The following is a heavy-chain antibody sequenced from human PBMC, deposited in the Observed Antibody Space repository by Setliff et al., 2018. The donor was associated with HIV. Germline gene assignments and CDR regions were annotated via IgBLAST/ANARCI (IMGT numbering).Heavy chain of an antibody. J-gene: IGHJ3*02. D-gene: IGHD3-3*01. Sequence: SETLSLTCTVSGGSITSRSYYWGWIRQPPGKGLEWIGSIFYSGITYYNPSLKSRVTISVDTFKNQFSLNLTSVTAADTAVYYCAKSKTFYDFWGGYYTHGAFKIWGLGTMVTVSS. CDR1: GGSITSRSYY. V-gene: IGHV4-39*01. CDR3: AKSKTFYDFWGGYYTHGAFKI. CDR2: IFYSGIT.